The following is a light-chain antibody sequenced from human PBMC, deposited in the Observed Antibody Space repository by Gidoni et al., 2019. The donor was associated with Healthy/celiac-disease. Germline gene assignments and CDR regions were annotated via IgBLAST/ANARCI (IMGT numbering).Light chain of an antibody. V-gene: IGLV2-11*01. CDR1: SSDVGGYHY. Sequence: QSALTKPRSVSGSPGQSGTISCTGTSSDVGGYHYVSWYQQHPGKAPKLMIYDVSKRPSGVPDRFSGSKSGNTASLTISGLQAEDEADYYCCSYAGSYTLFGGGTKLTVL. CDR3: CSYAGSYTL. J-gene: IGLJ2*01. CDR2: DVS.